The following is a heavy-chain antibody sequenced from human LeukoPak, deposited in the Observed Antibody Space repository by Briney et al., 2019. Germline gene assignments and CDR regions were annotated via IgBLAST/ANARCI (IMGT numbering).Heavy chain of an antibody. CDR2: IYYSGST. Sequence: SETLSLTCTVSGGSISSGGYYWSWIRQHPGKGLEWIGYIYYSGSTYYNTSLESRVTISVDTSKNQFSLKLSSVTAADTAVYYCARVGESYCSGGSCYSGLFDYWGQGTLVTVSS. D-gene: IGHD2-15*01. J-gene: IGHJ4*02. CDR1: GGSISSGGYY. V-gene: IGHV4-31*03. CDR3: ARVGESYCSGGSCYSGLFDY.